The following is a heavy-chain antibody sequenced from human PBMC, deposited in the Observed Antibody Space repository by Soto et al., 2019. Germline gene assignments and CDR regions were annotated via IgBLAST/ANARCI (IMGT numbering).Heavy chain of an antibody. J-gene: IGHJ6*03. V-gene: IGHV4-59*08. Sequence: PSETLSLTCTVSGGAIINYYWSWIRQPPGKGLEWIGYIYETGSTNYNPSLKSRVTISGDMSKRQFSLKLGSVTAADTAVYYCARCGTMGTFYYDYMDVWGKGTTVTVSS. CDR3: ARCGTMGTFYYDYMDV. CDR1: GGAIINYY. CDR2: IYETGST. D-gene: IGHD1-1*01.